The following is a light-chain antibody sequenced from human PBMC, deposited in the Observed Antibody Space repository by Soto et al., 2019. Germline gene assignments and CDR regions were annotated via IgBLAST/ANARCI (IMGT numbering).Light chain of an antibody. CDR2: QAS. Sequence: DIQMTQSPSALSASVGDRVSITCRASQTISSWLAWYQQKPGEAPRLLIYQASSLETEVPSRFSGSGSGTEFTLTISSLQPGDFATYYCQQYNSYSPITFGQGTRLEIK. CDR3: QQYNSYSPIT. J-gene: IGKJ5*01. V-gene: IGKV1-5*03. CDR1: QTISSW.